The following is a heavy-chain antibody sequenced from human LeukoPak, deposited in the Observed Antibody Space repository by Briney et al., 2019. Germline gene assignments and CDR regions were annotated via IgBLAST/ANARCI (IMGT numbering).Heavy chain of an antibody. D-gene: IGHD4-17*01. CDR1: GFTFDDYT. V-gene: IGHV3-9*01. Sequence: GGSLRLSCAASGFTFDDYTMHWVRQAPGKGLEWVSGLSWNSGTIGYVDSVQGRFTISRDNAKNSLYLQMNSLRAEDTGFYYCAKFSAHGYYIGGPNWYFDLWGRGTIVTVSS. CDR2: LSWNSGTI. J-gene: IGHJ2*01. CDR3: AKFSAHGYYIGGPNWYFDL.